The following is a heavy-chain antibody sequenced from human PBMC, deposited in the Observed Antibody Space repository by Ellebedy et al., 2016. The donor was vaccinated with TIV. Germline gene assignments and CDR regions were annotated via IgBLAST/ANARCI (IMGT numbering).Heavy chain of an antibody. J-gene: IGHJ5*02. CDR3: ARGRVVVVPAAMNNWFDP. CDR1: GGSISSSSYY. D-gene: IGHD2-2*01. V-gene: IGHV4-39*07. CDR2: IYYSGST. Sequence: MPSETLSLTCTVSGGSISSSSYYWGWIRQPPGKGLEWIGSIYYSGSTYYNPSLKSRVTISVDTSKNQFSLKLSSVTAADTAVYYCARGRVVVVPAAMNNWFDPWGQGTLVTVSS.